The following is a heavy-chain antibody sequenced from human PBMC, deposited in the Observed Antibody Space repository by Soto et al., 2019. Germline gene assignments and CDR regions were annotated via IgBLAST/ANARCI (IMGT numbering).Heavy chain of an antibody. V-gene: IGHV4-4*07. CDR2: IYISENT. CDR3: ARGVGRSSWTSFDS. Sequence: SETLSLTCTVSGGSISSDYWSWIRQPAGKGLEWIGRIYISENTHYNPSLRSRGSMSLDTSKNQLSLNLSSVTAADTAVYYCARGVGRSSWTSFDSWGQGTLVTVSS. CDR1: GGSISSDY. J-gene: IGHJ4*02. D-gene: IGHD6-13*01.